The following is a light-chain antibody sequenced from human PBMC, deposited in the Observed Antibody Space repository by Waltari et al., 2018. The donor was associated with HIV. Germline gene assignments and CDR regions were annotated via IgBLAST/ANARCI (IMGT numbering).Light chain of an antibody. CDR1: SSNIGKNF. CDR3: GTWDSSLSGVV. J-gene: IGLJ2*01. Sequence: SVLTQPPSVSAAPGQKVTISCSGSSSNIGKNFVSWYKQLPGAAPKPLIYDNNKRPSGIPDRFSGSKSGTSATLGITGLQTGDEADYYCGTWDSSLSGVVFGGGTKLTVL. CDR2: DNN. V-gene: IGLV1-51*01.